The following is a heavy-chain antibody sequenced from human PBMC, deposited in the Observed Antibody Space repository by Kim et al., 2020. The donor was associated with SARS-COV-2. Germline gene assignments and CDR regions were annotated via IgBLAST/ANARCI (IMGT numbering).Heavy chain of an antibody. Sequence: GSVKYTPSLKSRGTISVETPKNQLSLKLSSVTAADTAVYYCARRIVSYFDLWGRGTLVTVSS. V-gene: IGHV4-59*08. CDR2: GSV. D-gene: IGHD1-26*01. J-gene: IGHJ2*01. CDR3: ARRIVSYFDL.